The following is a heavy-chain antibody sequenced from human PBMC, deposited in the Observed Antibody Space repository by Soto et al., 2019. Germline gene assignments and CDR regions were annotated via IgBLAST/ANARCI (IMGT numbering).Heavy chain of an antibody. Sequence: GGSLRLSCAASGFTFSGYSMNWVRQAPGKGLEWVSYISRTSDTIHYADSVKGRFTISRDNAKNSVYLQMNSLRDGDTAVYYCARDPPTSVTSVFDYWGQGTLVTVSS. D-gene: IGHD4-17*01. CDR1: GFTFSGYS. J-gene: IGHJ4*02. CDR3: ARDPPTSVTSVFDY. V-gene: IGHV3-48*02. CDR2: ISRTSDTI.